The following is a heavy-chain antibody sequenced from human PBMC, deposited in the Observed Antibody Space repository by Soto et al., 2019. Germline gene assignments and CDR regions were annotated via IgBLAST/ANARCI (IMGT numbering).Heavy chain of an antibody. CDR3: TASTEYCSSTSCYRNWFDP. Sequence: GGSLRLSCAASGFTFSGSAMHWVRQASGKGLEWVGRIRSKANSYATAYAASVKGRFTISRDDSKSTAYLQMNSLKTEDTAVYYYTASTEYCSSTSCYRNWFDPWGQGTLVTVSS. D-gene: IGHD2-2*02. J-gene: IGHJ5*02. V-gene: IGHV3-73*01. CDR1: GFTFSGSA. CDR2: IRSKANSYAT.